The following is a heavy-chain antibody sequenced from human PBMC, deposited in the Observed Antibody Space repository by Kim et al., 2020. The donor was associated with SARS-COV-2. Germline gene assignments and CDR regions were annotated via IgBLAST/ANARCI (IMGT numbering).Heavy chain of an antibody. CDR3: ARERLLGYYYGSGRSGGMDV. CDR1: GGSFSGYY. Sequence: CETLSLTCAVYGGSFSGYYWSWIRQPPGKGLEWIGEINHSGSTNYNPSLKSRVTISVDTSKNQFSLKLSSVTAADTAVYYCARERLLGYYYGSGRSGGMDVWGQGTTVTVSS. CDR2: INHSGST. V-gene: IGHV4-34*01. D-gene: IGHD3-10*01. J-gene: IGHJ6*02.